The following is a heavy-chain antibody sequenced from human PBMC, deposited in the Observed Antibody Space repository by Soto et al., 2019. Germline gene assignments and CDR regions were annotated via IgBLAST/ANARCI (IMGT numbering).Heavy chain of an antibody. CDR1: RFTFSDYS. J-gene: IGHJ4*02. CDR2: ISGGGETI. V-gene: IGHV3-48*02. CDR3: ARESPSSQWLPTRYFDY. Sequence: EVQLVESGGDLVQPGGSLRLSCAASRFTFSDYSMNWVRQAPGKGLEWVSYISGGGETIYYADSVRGRFTISRDNAKNSLFVQMNILREEDTAVYYCARESPSSQWLPTRYFDYWGQGTLVTVSS. D-gene: IGHD6-19*01.